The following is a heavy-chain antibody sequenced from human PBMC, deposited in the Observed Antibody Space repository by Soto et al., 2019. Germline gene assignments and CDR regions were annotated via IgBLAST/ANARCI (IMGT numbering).Heavy chain of an antibody. J-gene: IGHJ4*02. V-gene: IGHV1-2*02. D-gene: IGHD2-15*01. Sequence: QVQLVQSGAEVKKPGASVKVSCKASGYTFTGYYMHWVRQAPGQGLEWMGWINPNSGGTKYPQKFQGRVTMTRDTSITTVYMSLTGLKSDDPAVYYCARDLAKGGGSAGFDYWGQGTLVAVSS. CDR1: GYTFTGYY. CDR3: ARDLAKGGGSAGFDY. CDR2: INPNSGGT.